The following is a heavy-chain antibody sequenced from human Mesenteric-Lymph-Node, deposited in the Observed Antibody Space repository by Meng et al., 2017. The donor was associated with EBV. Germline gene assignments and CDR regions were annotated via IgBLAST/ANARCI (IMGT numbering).Heavy chain of an antibody. CDR3: SREISGTSERS. CDR2: VHHAGST. D-gene: IGHD3-10*01. V-gene: IGHV4-39*07. J-gene: IGHJ5*02. Sequence: QMQLQESGPGLLKASDTLSLTCTVSVGSITTNSYYWAWIRQPPGKGLEWIGSVHHAGSTYYNPSLNSRVTMSVDTSKNQFSLKLTSVTAADTAVYYCSREISGTSERSWGQGTLVTVSS. CDR1: VGSITTNSYY.